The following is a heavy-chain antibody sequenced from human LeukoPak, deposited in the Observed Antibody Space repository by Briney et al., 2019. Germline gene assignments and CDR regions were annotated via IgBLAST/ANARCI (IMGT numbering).Heavy chain of an antibody. D-gene: IGHD4-17*01. J-gene: IGHJ4*02. CDR1: GYTFSDFG. CDR3: ARAGAAVTMFFDF. V-gene: IGHV1-18*01. CDR2: IGAYNDNT. Sequence: ASVKVPCKASGYTFSDFGITWVRQAPGQGVEWMGWIGAYNDNTNYPQKFQGRVTLTTDTSTSTAYMELRSLTSDDTALYYCARAGAAVTMFFDFWGQGTLVTVSS.